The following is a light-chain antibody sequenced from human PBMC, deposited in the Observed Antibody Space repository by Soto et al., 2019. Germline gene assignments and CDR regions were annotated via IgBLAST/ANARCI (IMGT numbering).Light chain of an antibody. V-gene: IGLV1-44*01. CDR2: SNN. J-gene: IGLJ2*01. CDR1: SSNIGRNT. Sequence: QSVLTQPPSASGTPGQRVTISCSGSSSNIGRNTVNWYQQLPGTAPKLLIYSNNQRPSGVPDRLSGSKSGTSASLAISGLQSEDEADYYCAAWDDSLNSVIFGGGTKVTVL. CDR3: AAWDDSLNSVI.